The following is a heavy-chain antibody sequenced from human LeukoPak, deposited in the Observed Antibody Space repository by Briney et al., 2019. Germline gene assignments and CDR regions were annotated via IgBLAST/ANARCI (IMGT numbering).Heavy chain of an antibody. CDR2: ISGSGGST. D-gene: IGHD2-2*01. CDR1: GFTFDDYA. J-gene: IGHJ4*02. V-gene: IGHV3-23*01. CDR3: AKGGGYCSSTSCSNFDY. Sequence: PGRSLRLSCAASGFTFDDYAMHWVRQAPGKGLEWVSAISGSGGSTYYADSVKGRFTISRDNSKNTLYLQMNSLRAEDTAVYYCAKGGGYCSSTSCSNFDYWGQGTLVTVSS.